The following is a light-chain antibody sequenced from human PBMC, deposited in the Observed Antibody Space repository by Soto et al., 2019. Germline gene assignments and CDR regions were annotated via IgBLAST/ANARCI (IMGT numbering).Light chain of an antibody. CDR1: SGYVGTYSL. J-gene: IGLJ1*01. CDR3: CFYVGATTYV. V-gene: IGLV2-23*01. CDR2: EGH. Sequence: QSALAQPASVSGSPGQSITISCTGASGYVGTYSLVSWYQQHPGKAPKVVIYEGHKRPSGVPDRFSGSTSVNTASLTISGLQTDDEADYYCCFYVGATTYVYGTGTKVTVL.